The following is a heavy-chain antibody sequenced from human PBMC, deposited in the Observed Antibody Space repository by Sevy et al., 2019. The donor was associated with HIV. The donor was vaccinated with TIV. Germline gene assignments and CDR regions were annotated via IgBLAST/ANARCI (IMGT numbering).Heavy chain of an antibody. J-gene: IGHJ4*02. D-gene: IGHD6-19*01. CDR2: IRSVGPTI. CDR1: GFTFSQYS. V-gene: IGHV3-48*02. CDR3: ARPGSGWFEFDS. Sequence: GGSLRLSCVASGFTFSQYSMNWVRQAPGKGLEWVSNIRSVGPTIYYADSVKGRFTISRDNAKNSLYLQMTSLRDEDTAVYYCARPGSGWFEFDSWGQGTLVTVSS.